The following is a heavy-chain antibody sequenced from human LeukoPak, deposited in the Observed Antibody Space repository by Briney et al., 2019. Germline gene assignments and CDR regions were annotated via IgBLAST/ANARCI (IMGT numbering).Heavy chain of an antibody. V-gene: IGHV3-30*18. J-gene: IGHJ3*02. D-gene: IGHD4-17*01. CDR1: GFTFSSYG. CDR2: ISYDESNK. CDR3: AKAFYGDYDAFDI. Sequence: GGSLRLSCAASGFTFSSYGMHWVRQAPGKGLEWVAVISYDESNKYYADSVKGRFTISRDNSKDTLYLQMNSLRAEDTAVYYCAKAFYGDYDAFDIWGQGTMVTVSS.